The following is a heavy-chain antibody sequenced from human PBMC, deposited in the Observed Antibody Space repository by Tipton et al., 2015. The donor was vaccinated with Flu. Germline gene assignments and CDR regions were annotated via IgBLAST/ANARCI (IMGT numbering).Heavy chain of an antibody. CDR1: GGSISSSRYY. Sequence: TLSLTCTVSGGSISSSRYYWGWIRQPPGEGLEWIGSIYHSGTAYYNPSLKSRVTISVDTSKNQISLKLSSVTAADTAVYYCARYPESNYHWFGPWGQGALVTVSS. CDR2: IYHSGTA. J-gene: IGHJ5*02. CDR3: ARYPESNYHWFGP. D-gene: IGHD4-11*01. V-gene: IGHV4-39*07.